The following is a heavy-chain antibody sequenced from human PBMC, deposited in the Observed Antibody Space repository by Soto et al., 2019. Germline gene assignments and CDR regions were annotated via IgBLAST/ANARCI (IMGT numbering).Heavy chain of an antibody. V-gene: IGHV5-10-1*01. Sequence: PGESLKISCTASGYNFNNNWIGWVRQTPGKGLEWMGRIEPSDSYIDYSPSFKGHVTISSDKSIKTVYLQWSSLKASDTAMYYCARQGFSKHYFYAADVWGQGTTVTVSS. CDR2: IEPSDSYI. CDR3: ARQGFSKHYFYAADV. J-gene: IGHJ6*02. D-gene: IGHD6-13*01. CDR1: GYNFNNNW.